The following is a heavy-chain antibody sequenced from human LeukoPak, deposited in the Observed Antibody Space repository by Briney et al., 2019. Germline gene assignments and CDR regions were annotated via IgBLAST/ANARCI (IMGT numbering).Heavy chain of an antibody. CDR2: IIPILGIA. D-gene: IGHD6-13*01. J-gene: IGHJ4*02. V-gene: IGHV1-69*04. CDR1: GGTFSSYA. CDR3: ASIAAAGMGEYFDY. Sequence: SVKVSCKASGGTFSSYAISWVRQAPGQGLEWMGRIIPILGIANYAQKFQGRVTITADKSTSTAYMELSSLRSEDTAVYYCASIAAAGMGEYFDYWGQGTLVTVSS.